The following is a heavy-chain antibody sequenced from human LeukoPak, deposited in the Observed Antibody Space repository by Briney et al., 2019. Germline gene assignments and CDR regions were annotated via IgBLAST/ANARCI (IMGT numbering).Heavy chain of an antibody. CDR3: ARGVAGKTMAYGVSLDY. Sequence: ASVKVSCKASGYTFTSYDINWVRQATGQGLEWMGYMSPNSGDTGYSQRFQGRVAMTMDTSISTVYMELSSLGSEDTAVYYCARGVAGKTMAYGVSLDYWGQGTLVTVSS. CDR1: GYTFTSYD. CDR2: MSPNSGDT. V-gene: IGHV1-8*01. J-gene: IGHJ4*02. D-gene: IGHD1-1*01.